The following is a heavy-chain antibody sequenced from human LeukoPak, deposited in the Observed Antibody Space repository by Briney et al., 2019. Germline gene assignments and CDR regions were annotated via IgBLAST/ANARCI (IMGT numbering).Heavy chain of an antibody. CDR3: AKAFDDYFFDY. Sequence: GGSLRLSCAASGFTFNTYAMSWVRQAPGKGLEWVSGIGGSGSSTYYAESVKGRFTISRDNSKNTLYLQMNSLRAEDTAAYYCAKAFDDYFFDYWGQGTLVTVSS. CDR2: IGGSGSST. CDR1: GFTFNTYA. D-gene: IGHD2-21*02. V-gene: IGHV3-23*01. J-gene: IGHJ4*02.